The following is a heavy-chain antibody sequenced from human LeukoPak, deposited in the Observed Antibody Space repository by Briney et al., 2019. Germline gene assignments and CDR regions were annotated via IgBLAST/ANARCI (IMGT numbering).Heavy chain of an antibody. V-gene: IGHV1-8*03. Sequence: ASVKVSCKASGYTFTSYDINWVRQATGQGLEWMGWMNPNSGNTGYAQKFQGRVTITRNTSISTAYMELSSLRSDDTAVYYCARHSSDWEFDYWGQGTLVTVSS. CDR3: ARHSSDWEFDY. D-gene: IGHD6-19*01. CDR2: MNPNSGNT. J-gene: IGHJ4*02. CDR1: GYTFTSYD.